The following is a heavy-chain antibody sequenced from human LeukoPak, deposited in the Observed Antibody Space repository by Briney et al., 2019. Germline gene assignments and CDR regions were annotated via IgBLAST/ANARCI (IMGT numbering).Heavy chain of an antibody. CDR3: ATLRGSSGWFDY. V-gene: IGHV4-59*08. CDR1: GGSMSNFY. D-gene: IGHD6-19*01. J-gene: IGHJ5*01. CDR2: IFYTGST. Sequence: SETLSLTCTVSGGSMSNFYWSWIRQPPDKGLEWIASIFYTGSTNYNPSLRSRTTISMDTSKNQFSLKLTSVSAADTAVYFCATLRGSSGWFDYWGQGALVTVPS.